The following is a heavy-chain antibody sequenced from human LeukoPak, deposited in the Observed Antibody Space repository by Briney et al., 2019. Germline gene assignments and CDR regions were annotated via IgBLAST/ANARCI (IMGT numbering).Heavy chain of an antibody. CDR2: IYYSGST. CDR3: AGKAGYSYGLDY. CDR1: GGSISSSSYY. V-gene: IGHV4-31*03. J-gene: IGHJ4*02. Sequence: SETLSLTCTVSGGSISSSSYYWSWIRQHPGKGLEWIGYIYYSGSTYYNPSLKSRVTISVDTSKNQFSLKLSSVTAADTAVYYCAGKAGYSYGLDYWGQGTLVTVSS. D-gene: IGHD5-18*01.